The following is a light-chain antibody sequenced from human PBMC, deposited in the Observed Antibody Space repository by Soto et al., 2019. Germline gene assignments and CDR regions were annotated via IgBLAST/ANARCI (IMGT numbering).Light chain of an antibody. J-gene: IGLJ1*01. CDR2: GNS. V-gene: IGLV1-40*01. CDR3: QSYDSRLSGSNYV. Sequence: QSGLTQPASVSGAPGQRVTISCTGSSFNIGAGYDVHWYQQLPGTAPKLLIYGNSNRPSGVPDRFSGSKSGTSASLAITGLQAEHEADYYCQSYDSRLSGSNYVFGTGTKVTVL. CDR1: SFNIGAGYD.